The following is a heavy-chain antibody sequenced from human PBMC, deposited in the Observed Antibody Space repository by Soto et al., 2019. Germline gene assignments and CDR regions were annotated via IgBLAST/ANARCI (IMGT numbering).Heavy chain of an antibody. Sequence: GASVKVSCKASGYTFTSYGISWVRQAPGQGLEWMGWISAYNGNTNYAQKLQGRVTMTTDTSTSTAYMELRSLRSDDTAVYYCVRDLFYYDSSGYYYDYWGQGTLVTVSS. CDR1: GYTFTSYG. V-gene: IGHV1-18*01. CDR3: VRDLFYYDSSGYYYDY. CDR2: ISAYNGNT. J-gene: IGHJ4*02. D-gene: IGHD3-22*01.